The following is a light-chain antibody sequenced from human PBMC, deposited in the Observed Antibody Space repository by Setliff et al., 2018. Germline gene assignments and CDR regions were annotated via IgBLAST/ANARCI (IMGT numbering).Light chain of an antibody. CDR3: SSYAGTNNPDV. J-gene: IGLJ1*01. V-gene: IGLV2-8*01. CDR1: SRDVGSSTF. Sequence: QSALTQPPSASGSPGQSLIISCTGTSRDVGSSTFVSWYQQHPGKAPKLLIYEISKRPSGVPDRFSGSKSGNTASLTVSGLQAEDEADYCCSSYAGTNNPDVFGSGTKVTVL. CDR2: EIS.